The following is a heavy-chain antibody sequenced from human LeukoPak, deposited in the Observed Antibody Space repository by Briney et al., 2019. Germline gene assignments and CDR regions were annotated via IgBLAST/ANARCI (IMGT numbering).Heavy chain of an antibody. J-gene: IGHJ3*02. V-gene: IGHV4-38-2*02. CDR3: ARDMGQNCGGDCYSDAFDI. D-gene: IGHD2-21*01. CDR2: IYHSGST. CDR1: GYSISSGYY. Sequence: SETLSLTCTVSGYSISSGYYWGWIRQPPGKGLEWIGSIYHSGSTYYNPSLKGRVPLPVNTSKHQFSLKLSSVTAADTTVYYCARDMGQNCGGDCYSDAFDIWGQGTMVTVSS.